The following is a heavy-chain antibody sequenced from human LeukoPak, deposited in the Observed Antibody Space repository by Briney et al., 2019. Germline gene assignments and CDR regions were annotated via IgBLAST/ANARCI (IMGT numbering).Heavy chain of an antibody. CDR3: ARHPCSGDSCPLDYYYYYGMDV. CDR2: IYYSGST. D-gene: IGHD2-15*01. V-gene: IGHV4-39*01. J-gene: IGHJ6*02. Sequence: SETLSLTCTVSGGSISSSSYYWGWIRQPPGKGLEWIGSIYYSGSTYYNPSLKSRVTISVDTSKNQFSLKLRSVTAADTAVYYCARHPCSGDSCPLDYYYYYGMDVWGQGTTVTVSS. CDR1: GGSISSSSYY.